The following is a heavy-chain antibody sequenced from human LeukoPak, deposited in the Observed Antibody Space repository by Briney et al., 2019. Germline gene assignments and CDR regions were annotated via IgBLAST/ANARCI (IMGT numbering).Heavy chain of an antibody. Sequence: ASVRVSCKASGGTFSSYAISWVRQAPGQGLEWMGGIIPIFGTANYAQKFQGRVTITTDESTSTAYMELSSLRSEDTAVYYCARTYSSGRVRYNWFDPWGQGTLVTVSS. V-gene: IGHV1-69*05. CDR1: GGTFSSYA. CDR2: IIPIFGTA. D-gene: IGHD6-19*01. CDR3: ARTYSSGRVRYNWFDP. J-gene: IGHJ5*02.